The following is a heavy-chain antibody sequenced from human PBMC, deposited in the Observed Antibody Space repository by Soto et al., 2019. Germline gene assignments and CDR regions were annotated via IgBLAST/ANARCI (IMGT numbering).Heavy chain of an antibody. V-gene: IGHV1-69*01. Sequence: QVQLVQSGAEVKKPGSSVKVSCKASGGTFSSYAISWVRQAPGQGLEWMGGIIPIFGTANYAQKFQGRATITADESTSTAYMELSSLRSEDTAVYYCARRSHCSSTSCYIEGWFDPWGQGTLVTVSS. CDR3: ARRSHCSSTSCYIEGWFDP. CDR1: GGTFSSYA. J-gene: IGHJ5*02. CDR2: IIPIFGTA. D-gene: IGHD2-2*02.